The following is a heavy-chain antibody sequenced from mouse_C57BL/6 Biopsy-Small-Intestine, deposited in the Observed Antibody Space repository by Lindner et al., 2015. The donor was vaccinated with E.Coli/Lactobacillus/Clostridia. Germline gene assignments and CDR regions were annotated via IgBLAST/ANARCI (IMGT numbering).Heavy chain of an antibody. CDR3: AREGDPGAMDN. CDR2: ISPGDGDT. Sequence: VQLQESGPDLVKPGASVKISCKASGYAFSSSWMNWVKQRPGKGLEWIGRISPGDGDTNYNGKFKGKATLTADKSSSTAYMQLSSLTSEDSAVYFCAREGDPGAMDNWGSRNLSHRLL. V-gene: IGHV1-82*01. CDR1: GYAFSSSW. J-gene: IGHJ4*01.